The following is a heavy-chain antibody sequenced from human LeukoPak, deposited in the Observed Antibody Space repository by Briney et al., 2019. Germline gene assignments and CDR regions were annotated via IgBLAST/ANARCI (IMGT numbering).Heavy chain of an antibody. V-gene: IGHV4-38-2*02. J-gene: IGHJ5*02. CDR3: ARDPRGIAVAPNWFDP. Sequence: SETLSLTCSVSVFSISSNYFWGWIRQPPGKGLEWIGSIYYSGSTYYNPSLKSRVTISVDTSKNQFSLKLSSVTAADTAVYYCARDPRGIAVAPNWFDPWGQGTLVTVSS. CDR1: VFSISSNYF. D-gene: IGHD6-19*01. CDR2: IYYSGST.